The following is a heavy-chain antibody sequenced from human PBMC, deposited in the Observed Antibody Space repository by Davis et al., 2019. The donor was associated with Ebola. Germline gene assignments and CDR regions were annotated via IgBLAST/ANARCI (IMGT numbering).Heavy chain of an antibody. Sequence: GESLKISCKGSGYSFTNYWIGWVRQMPGKGLEWMGIIYPGDSDTRYSPSFQGQVTISVDKSISTAYLQWSSLKASDTAMYYCARQGYCNSTSCNNWFDPWGQGTLVTVSS. J-gene: IGHJ5*02. V-gene: IGHV5-51*01. D-gene: IGHD2-2*01. CDR3: ARQGYCNSTSCNNWFDP. CDR2: IYPGDSDT. CDR1: GYSFTNYW.